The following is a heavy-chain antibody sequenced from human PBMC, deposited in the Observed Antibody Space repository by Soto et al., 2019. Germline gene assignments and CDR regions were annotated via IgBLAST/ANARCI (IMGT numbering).Heavy chain of an antibody. D-gene: IGHD3-10*01. Sequence: VASVKVSCKASGYSFTSYAMHWVRQAPGQRLEWMGWINAGNGNTKYSQKFQGRVTITRDTSASTAYMELSSLRSEDTAVYYCARVGPLVRGVIPYYYYYGMDVWGQGTTVTVSS. CDR3: ARVGPLVRGVIPYYYYYGMDV. V-gene: IGHV1-3*01. CDR2: INAGNGNT. CDR1: GYSFTSYA. J-gene: IGHJ6*02.